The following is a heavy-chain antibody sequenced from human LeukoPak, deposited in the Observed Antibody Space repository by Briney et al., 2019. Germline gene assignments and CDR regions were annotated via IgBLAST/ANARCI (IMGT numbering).Heavy chain of an antibody. J-gene: IGHJ4*02. CDR2: IRYDGSNK. V-gene: IGHV3-30*02. Sequence: GGSLRLSCAASGFTFSSYGMHWVRQAPGKGLEWVAFIRYDGSNKYYADSVKGRFTISRDNSKNTLYLQMNSLRAEDTAVYYCAKADSSGYPSLDYWGQGTLVTVSS. D-gene: IGHD3-22*01. CDR1: GFTFSSYG. CDR3: AKADSSGYPSLDY.